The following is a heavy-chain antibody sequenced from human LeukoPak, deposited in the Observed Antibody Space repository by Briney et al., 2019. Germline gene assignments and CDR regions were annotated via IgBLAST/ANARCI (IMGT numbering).Heavy chain of an antibody. CDR1: GFTFSSYA. V-gene: IGHV3-33*06. CDR3: AKVGSRYYDSSGYYN. CDR2: IWYDGSNK. Sequence: GGSLRLSCAASGFTFSSYAMSWVRQAPGKGLEWVAVIWYDGSNKYYADSVKGRFTISRDNSKNTLYLQMNSLRAEDTAVYYCAKVGSRYYDSSGYYNWGQGTLVTVSS. D-gene: IGHD3-22*01. J-gene: IGHJ4*02.